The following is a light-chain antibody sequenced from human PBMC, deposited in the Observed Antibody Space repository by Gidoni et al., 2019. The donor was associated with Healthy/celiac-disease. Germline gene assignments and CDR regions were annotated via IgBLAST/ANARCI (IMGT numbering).Light chain of an antibody. CDR2: AAS. V-gene: IGKV1-9*01. Sequence: IQLTQSPSSLSASVGDRVTITCRASQGISRYSAWYQQKPGKAPQLLVYAASTLQSGVPPRFSGSGSGTGFTLTIRSLQPEDFATYYCQQLNSYPRTFGQGTKVEIK. J-gene: IGKJ1*01. CDR1: QGISRY. CDR3: QQLNSYPRT.